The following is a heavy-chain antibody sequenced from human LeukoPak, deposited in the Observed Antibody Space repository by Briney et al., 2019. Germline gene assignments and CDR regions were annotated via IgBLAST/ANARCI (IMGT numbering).Heavy chain of an antibody. CDR3: AKRTYYYDSSGYKLRYGMDPFDI. CDR2: IRYDGSNK. V-gene: IGHV3-30*02. CDR1: GFTFSSYG. D-gene: IGHD3-22*01. J-gene: IGHJ3*02. Sequence: PGGSPRLSCAASGFTFSSYGMHWVRQAPGKGLEWVAFIRYDGSNKYYADSVKGRFTISRDNSKNTLYLQMNSLRAEDTAVYYCAKRTYYYDSSGYKLRYGMDPFDIWGQGTMVTVSS.